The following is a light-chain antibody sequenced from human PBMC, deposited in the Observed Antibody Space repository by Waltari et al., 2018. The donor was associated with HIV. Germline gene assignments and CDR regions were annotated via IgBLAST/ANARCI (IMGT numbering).Light chain of an antibody. CDR3: AAWDDSLNGPHVV. CDR1: SSDIGRNA. Sequence: QSVLTQPPSASETPGPRVAIPCSGSSSDIGRNAVNWSQQLPGTAPKLLIYSNNQRPSGVPDRFSGSKSGTSASLAISGLQSEDEADYYCAAWDDSLNGPHVVFGGGTKLTVL. V-gene: IGLV1-44*01. J-gene: IGLJ2*01. CDR2: SNN.